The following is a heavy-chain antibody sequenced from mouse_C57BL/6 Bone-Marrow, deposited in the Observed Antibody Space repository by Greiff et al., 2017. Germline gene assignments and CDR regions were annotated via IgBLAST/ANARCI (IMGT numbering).Heavy chain of an antibody. CDR1: GYTFTSSW. J-gene: IGHJ3*01. CDR2: IDPNSGGT. CDR3: ARGLLRWAY. V-gene: IGHV1-62-3*01. Sequence: QVQLQQPGAELVKPGASVKLSCKASGYTFTSSWMHWVKQRPGRGLEWIGRIDPNSGGTKYNEKFKGKATLTSDTSTSTAYMQLSSLTSEDSAIYFCARGLLRWAYWGQGTLVTVSA. D-gene: IGHD1-1*01.